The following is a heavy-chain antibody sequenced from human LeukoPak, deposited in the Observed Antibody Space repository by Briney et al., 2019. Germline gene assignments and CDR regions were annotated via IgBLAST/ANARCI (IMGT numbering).Heavy chain of an antibody. CDR3: ARIWVSPIPDPKWDRFDY. V-gene: IGHV4-39*07. J-gene: IGHJ4*02. CDR2: IYYSGST. Sequence: SETLSLTCTVSGGSISSSSYYWGWIRQPPGKGLEWIGSIYYSGSTYYNPSLKSRVTISVDTSKNQFSLKLSSVTAADTAVYYCARIWVSPIPDPKWDRFDYWGQGTLVTVSP. D-gene: IGHD1-26*01. CDR1: GGSISSSSYY.